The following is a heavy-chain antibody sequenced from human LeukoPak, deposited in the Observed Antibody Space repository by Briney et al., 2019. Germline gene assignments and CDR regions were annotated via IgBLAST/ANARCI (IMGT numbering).Heavy chain of an antibody. Sequence: ASVKVSCKASGYTFSNYGISWVRQAPGQGPEWMGWISAYNGNINYAQKFQDRVTMTTDTSTTTAYMEVRSLRSDDTAVYYCARYREWELLSPDFDYWGQGTLVIVSS. CDR3: ARYREWELLSPDFDY. CDR1: GYTFSNYG. V-gene: IGHV1-18*01. CDR2: ISAYNGNI. J-gene: IGHJ4*02. D-gene: IGHD1-26*01.